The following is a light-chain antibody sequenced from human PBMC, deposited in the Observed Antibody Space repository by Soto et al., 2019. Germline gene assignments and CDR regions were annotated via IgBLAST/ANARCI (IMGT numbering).Light chain of an antibody. Sequence: QSVLTQPPSVSGAPGQRVTISCTGSSSNIGAGFDVHWYQQHPGTAPKLLIYDNNKRPSGVPDRFSGSKSETSASLAITGLQAEDEAVYYCQSYDSSLSASGVFGGGTQLTVL. CDR2: DNN. J-gene: IGLJ2*01. CDR3: QSYDSSLSASGV. V-gene: IGLV1-40*01. CDR1: SSNIGAGFD.